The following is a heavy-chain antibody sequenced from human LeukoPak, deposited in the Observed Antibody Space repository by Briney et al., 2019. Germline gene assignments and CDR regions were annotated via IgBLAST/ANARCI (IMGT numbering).Heavy chain of an antibody. J-gene: IGHJ4*02. CDR1: GFTFSSYG. D-gene: IGHD3-22*01. Sequence: GRSLRLSCAASGFTFSSYGMHWVRQTPGKGLEWVAVIRYDGSNKYYADSVKGRFTISRDNSKNTLYLQMNSLRAEDTAVYYCAKEDYYDSSGYYGNFDYWGQGTLVTVSS. CDR2: IRYDGSNK. CDR3: AKEDYYDSSGYYGNFDY. V-gene: IGHV3-33*06.